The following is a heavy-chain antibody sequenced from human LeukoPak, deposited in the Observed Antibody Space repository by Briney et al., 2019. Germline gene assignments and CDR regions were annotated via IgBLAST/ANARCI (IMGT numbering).Heavy chain of an antibody. Sequence: GASVKVSCKASGGTFSSYAISWVRQAPGQGLEWMGGIIPIFGTANYAQKFQGRVTITTDESTSTAYMELSSLRSEDTAVYYCARSKRGSYYDFWIDYWGQGTLVTVSS. CDR1: GGTFSSYA. J-gene: IGHJ4*02. CDR2: IIPIFGTA. CDR3: ARSKRGSYYDFWIDY. V-gene: IGHV1-69*05. D-gene: IGHD3-3*01.